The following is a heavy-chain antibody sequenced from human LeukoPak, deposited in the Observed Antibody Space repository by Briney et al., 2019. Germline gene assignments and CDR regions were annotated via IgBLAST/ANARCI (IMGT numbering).Heavy chain of an antibody. CDR1: GFTFNSYW. Sequence: GGSLRLSCAASGFTFNSYWMHWVRQAPGKGLVWVSRIYLDGSRADYADSVKGRFTVSGDNAKNTLDLQMNSLRPDDSAVYYCVKDLGSAITSALALDVWGQGTTVTVSS. J-gene: IGHJ6*02. V-gene: IGHV3-74*01. CDR3: VKDLGSAITSALALDV. D-gene: IGHD2-15*01. CDR2: IYLDGSRA.